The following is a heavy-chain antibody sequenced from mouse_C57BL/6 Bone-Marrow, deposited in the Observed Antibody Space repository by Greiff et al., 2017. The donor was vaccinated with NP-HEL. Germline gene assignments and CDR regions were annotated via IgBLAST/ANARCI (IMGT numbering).Heavy chain of an antibody. CDR2: IYPGGGYT. D-gene: IGHD1-1*01. CDR3: ARYPLLLRFPPDFDD. Sequence: QLPQSGAEPVRPGTSVKMSCKASGYTLTNYWIGWAKQRPGHGLEWIGDIYPGGGYTNYNEKFKGKATLTADTSSSTAYMQFSSLTSEDSAIYYCARYPLLLRFPPDFDDWGQGTTLTAAS. CDR1: GYTLTNYW. V-gene: IGHV1-63*01. J-gene: IGHJ2*01.